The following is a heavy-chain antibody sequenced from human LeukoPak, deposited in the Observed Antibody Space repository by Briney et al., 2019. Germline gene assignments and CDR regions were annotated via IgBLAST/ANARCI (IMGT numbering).Heavy chain of an antibody. Sequence: GGSLRLSCAASGFTFSSYGMHWVRQAPGKGLEWVSSISGGSTYIYYIDSVKGRFTISRDNAKNSLYLQMESLSAEDTAVYYCARESGIMVGDYYYYYMDVWGIGTTVTVSS. V-gene: IGHV3-21*01. CDR3: ARESGIMVGDYYYYYMDV. D-gene: IGHD1-26*01. CDR1: GFTFSSYG. J-gene: IGHJ6*03. CDR2: ISGGSTYI.